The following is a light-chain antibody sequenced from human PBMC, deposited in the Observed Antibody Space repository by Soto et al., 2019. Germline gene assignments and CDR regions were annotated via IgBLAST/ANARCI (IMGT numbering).Light chain of an antibody. CDR1: SSNIGGYD. V-gene: IGLV1-40*01. CDR2: ANS. CDR3: QSYDSSLSGYV. J-gene: IGLJ1*01. Sequence: QSVLTQPPSVSGAPGQRVTFSCTGSSSNIGGYDVHWYQQLPGTAPKLLIYANSNRPSGVPDRFSGSKSGSSVSLAITGFQAEDEAEYYCQSYDSSLSGYVFGAGTKVTVL.